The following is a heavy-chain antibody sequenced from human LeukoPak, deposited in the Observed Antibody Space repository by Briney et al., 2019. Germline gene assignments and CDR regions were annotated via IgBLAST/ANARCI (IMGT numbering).Heavy chain of an antibody. Sequence: GGSLRLSCAASGFILNDYGMHWVRQAPGKGLEWVADIWFDKNQHFADSVKGRFAISRDNSKNTVYLQISSLRAEDTAVYYCARDRHCVNGVCHSPPGMDVWGQGTTVTVSS. CDR1: GFILNDYG. J-gene: IGHJ6*02. CDR3: ARDRHCVNGVCHSPPGMDV. V-gene: IGHV3-33*01. CDR2: IWFDKNQ. D-gene: IGHD2-8*01.